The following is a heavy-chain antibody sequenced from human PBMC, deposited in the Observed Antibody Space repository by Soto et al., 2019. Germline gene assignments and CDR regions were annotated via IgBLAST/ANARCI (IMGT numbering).Heavy chain of an antibody. D-gene: IGHD4-17*01. V-gene: IGHV3-9*01. CDR2: ISWNSGSI. Sequence: EVQLVESGGGLVQPGRSLRLSCAASGFTFDDYAMHWVRQAPGKGLEWVSGISWNSGSIGYADSVKGRFTNSRDNAKNALYLQMNSLSAEVTALYYCAKDLVGDYRAGAFDIWGQGTMVTVSS. J-gene: IGHJ3*02. CDR1: GFTFDDYA. CDR3: AKDLVGDYRAGAFDI.